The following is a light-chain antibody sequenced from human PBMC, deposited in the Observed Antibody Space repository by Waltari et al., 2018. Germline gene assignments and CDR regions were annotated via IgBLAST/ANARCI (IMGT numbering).Light chain of an antibody. Sequence: QLVLTQSPSASASLGASVKLTCTLSSGHSSNIIAWHQQQPEKGPRYLMKVNSDGSHSKGDGIPDLFSGSSAGAARYLTISSLQSEDEADYYCQTGGHGTWVFGGGTKLTVL. CDR3: QTGGHGTWV. CDR2: VNSDGSH. J-gene: IGLJ3*02. V-gene: IGLV4-69*01. CDR1: SGHSSNI.